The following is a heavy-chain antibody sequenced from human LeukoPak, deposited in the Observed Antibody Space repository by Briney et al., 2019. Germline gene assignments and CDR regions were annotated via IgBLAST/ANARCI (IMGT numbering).Heavy chain of an antibody. CDR1: GFSFSTYW. D-gene: IGHD6-19*01. J-gene: IGHJ3*02. CDR3: ARKVAVANDAFDI. CDR2: IDQGGSVR. Sequence: PGGSLRLSCAASGFSFSTYWMSWVRQTPEKGLEFVANIDQGGSVRNYMDSLKGRCTISRDNAKKSLYLQMNSLRAEDTAVYYYARKVAVANDAFDIWGQGTMVTVSS. V-gene: IGHV3-7*01.